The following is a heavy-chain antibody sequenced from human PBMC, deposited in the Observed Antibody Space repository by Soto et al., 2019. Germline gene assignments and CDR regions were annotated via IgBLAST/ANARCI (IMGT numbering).Heavy chain of an antibody. J-gene: IGHJ4*02. CDR3: ARDREQWLVGYYFDY. CDR1: GFTFSRYG. V-gene: IGHV3-33*01. Sequence: PGGSLRLSCAASGFTFSRYGMHWVRQAPGRGLEWVAVIWYDGSNIYYADSVKGRFTIPRDNSKDTLDLQMNSLRAEDTAVYYCARDREQWLVGYYFDYWGQGTLVTVSS. D-gene: IGHD6-19*01. CDR2: IWYDGSNI.